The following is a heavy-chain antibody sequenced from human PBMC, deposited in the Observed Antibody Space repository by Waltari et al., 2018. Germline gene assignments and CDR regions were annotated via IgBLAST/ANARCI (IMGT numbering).Heavy chain of an antibody. D-gene: IGHD3-3*01. CDR1: GFTFSSYA. Sequence: EVQLLESGGGLVQPGGSLRLSCAASGFTFSSYAMSWVRQAPGKGLEWVSAISGSGGSTYYADSVRGRFTISRDNSKNTLYLQMNSLRAEDTAVYYCAKVYYDFWSGYFPSYYYYGMDVWGQGTTVTVSS. CDR3: AKVYYDFWSGYFPSYYYYGMDV. J-gene: IGHJ6*02. CDR2: ISGSGGST. V-gene: IGHV3-23*01.